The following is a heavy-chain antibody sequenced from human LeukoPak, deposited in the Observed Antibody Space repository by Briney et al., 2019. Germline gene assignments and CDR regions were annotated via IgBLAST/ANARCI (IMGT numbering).Heavy chain of an antibody. CDR1: GFPFSSYY. V-gene: IGHV3-23*01. J-gene: IGHJ4*02. CDR3: TTRLHHHFDC. Sequence: GGSLTLAFATSGFPFSSYYVICVRHTPGKGLQWISTIGDGTRNTHYADSVNGRFTISSDDFLNVVYLQMNSLTVEDTAVYYCTTRLHHHFDCWGQGTQVTVSS. D-gene: IGHD4-11*01. CDR2: IGDGTRNT.